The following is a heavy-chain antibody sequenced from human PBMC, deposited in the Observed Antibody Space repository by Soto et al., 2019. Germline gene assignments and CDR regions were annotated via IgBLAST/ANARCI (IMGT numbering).Heavy chain of an antibody. V-gene: IGHV1-18*01. CDR2: ISAYNGNT. D-gene: IGHD6-6*01. CDR1: DNTFTNYG. Sequence: QVQVVQSGTEVKKPGASVKVSCKASDNTFTNYGISWVRQAPGQGLEWMGWISAYNGNTSYAQLFQGRVTLTTDTSTTTAYMELRSLGSDDTAVYYCARGDSSSGLDPWGQGTLVTVSS. CDR3: ARGDSSSGLDP. J-gene: IGHJ5*02.